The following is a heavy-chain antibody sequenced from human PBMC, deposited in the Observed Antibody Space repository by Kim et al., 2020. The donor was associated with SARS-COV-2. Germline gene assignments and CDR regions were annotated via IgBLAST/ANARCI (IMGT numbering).Heavy chain of an antibody. Sequence: TNYTPSLKSRVTISVDTSKNQFSLKLSSVTAADTAVYYCARFYGSGSYYYFDYWGQGTLVTVSS. CDR3: ARFYGSGSYYYFDY. J-gene: IGHJ4*02. V-gene: IGHV4-59*01. CDR2: T. D-gene: IGHD3-10*01.